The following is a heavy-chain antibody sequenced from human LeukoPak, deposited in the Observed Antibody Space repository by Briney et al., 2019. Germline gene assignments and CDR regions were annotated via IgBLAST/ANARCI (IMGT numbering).Heavy chain of an antibody. J-gene: IGHJ4*02. CDR1: GFTFSSYW. V-gene: IGHV3-74*01. CDR2: INSDGSST. Sequence: GGSLRLSCAASGFTFSSYWMHWVRQAPGKGLVWVSRINSDGSSTDYADSVKSRFAISRDNSKNTLYLQMNSLRAEDTAVYYCAKDRGSISDYWGQGTLVTVSS. CDR3: AKDRGSISDY.